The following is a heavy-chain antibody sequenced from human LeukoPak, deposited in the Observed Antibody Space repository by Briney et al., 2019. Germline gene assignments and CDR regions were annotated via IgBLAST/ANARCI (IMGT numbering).Heavy chain of an antibody. CDR3: ALATITAYYFDY. D-gene: IGHD1-14*01. Sequence: PSETLSLTCTVSGGSISSYYWSWIRQPPRKGLEWIGYIYYSGSTNYNPSLKSRVTISVDTSKNQFSLKLSSVTAADTAVYYCALATITAYYFDYWGQGTLVTVSS. J-gene: IGHJ4*02. CDR1: GGSISSYY. V-gene: IGHV4-59*01. CDR2: IYYSGST.